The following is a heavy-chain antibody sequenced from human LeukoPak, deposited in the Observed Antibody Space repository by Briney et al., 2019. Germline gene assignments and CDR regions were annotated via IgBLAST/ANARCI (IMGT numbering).Heavy chain of an antibody. CDR2: FYHSGST. CDR3: ARFCGSTSWHSGYYYGIDV. D-gene: IGHD2-2*01. Sequence: SGTLSLTCAVSVGPTRGINWGGWFGQPPGRGRGGMGEFYHSGSTNYNPSLESRVTVSVDKSKNQFSLDLSSVTAADTAVYYCARFCGSTSWHSGYYYGIDVWGQGTTVTVSS. CDR1: VGPTRGINW. V-gene: IGHV4-4*02. J-gene: IGHJ6*02.